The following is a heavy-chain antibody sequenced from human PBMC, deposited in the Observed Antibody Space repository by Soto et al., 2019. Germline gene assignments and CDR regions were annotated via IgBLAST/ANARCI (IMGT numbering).Heavy chain of an antibody. CDR2: IYYSGST. CDR1: GGSISSYY. V-gene: IGHV4-59*08. J-gene: IGHJ5*02. CDR3: ARHYDILTGYPYNWFDP. Sequence: SETLSLTCTVSGGSISSYYWSWIRQPPGKGLEWIGYIYYSGSTNYNPSLKSRVTISVDTSKNQFSLKLSSVTAADTAVYYCARHYDILTGYPYNWFDPWGQGTLVTVSS. D-gene: IGHD3-9*01.